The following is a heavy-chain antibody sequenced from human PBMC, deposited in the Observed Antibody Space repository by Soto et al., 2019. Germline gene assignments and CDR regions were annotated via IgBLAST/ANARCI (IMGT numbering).Heavy chain of an antibody. D-gene: IGHD3-22*01. CDR3: AKDRGYARYYYDSSGYYRFDY. J-gene: IGHJ4*02. Sequence: GSLRLSGAASVFTFSSYGMHWVRQAPGKGLEWVAVISYDGSNKYYADSVKGRFTISRDNSKNTLYLQMNSLRAEDTAVYYCAKDRGYARYYYDSSGYYRFDYWGQGTLVTVSS. CDR2: ISYDGSNK. V-gene: IGHV3-30*18. CDR1: VFTFSSYG.